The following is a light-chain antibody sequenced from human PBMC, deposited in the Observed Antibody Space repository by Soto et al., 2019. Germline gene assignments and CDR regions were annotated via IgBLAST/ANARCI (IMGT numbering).Light chain of an antibody. CDR1: SSNIGSNY. V-gene: IGLV1-47*01. CDR2: NNN. CDR3: AAWDDSLSGPV. J-gene: IGLJ2*01. Sequence: QSVLTQPPSASGPPGRRVTISCSGSSSNIGSNYVYWYHQLTGTAPKLLIYNNNQRPSGVRDRCSGSKSGTSASLAISGLRSEDDADYHCAAWDDSLSGPVFGGGTKLTVL.